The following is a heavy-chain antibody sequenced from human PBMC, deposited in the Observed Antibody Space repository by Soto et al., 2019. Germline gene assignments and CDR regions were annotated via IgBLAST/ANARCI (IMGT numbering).Heavy chain of an antibody. Sequence: ASVKVSCKASGYTFTGYYVHWVRQAPGQGLEWMGGINPNSGDTYLAQRFQGRVTMNRDTSIGTAYMELRGLTSDDTAEYYCAKGGAIVAAGTRVYLYNAMDVWGQGTTVTV. D-gene: IGHD1-26*01. CDR1: GYTFTGYY. V-gene: IGHV1-2*02. CDR3: AKGGAIVAAGTRVYLYNAMDV. J-gene: IGHJ6*02. CDR2: INPNSGDT.